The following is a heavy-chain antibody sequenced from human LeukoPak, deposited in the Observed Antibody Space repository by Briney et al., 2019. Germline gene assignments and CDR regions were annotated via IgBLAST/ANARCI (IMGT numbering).Heavy chain of an antibody. J-gene: IGHJ4*02. Sequence: GEPLKISCKGSGYSFNSYWIGWVRQMPGKGLEWMGIIYPVHSDTRYSPSFQGQVTLSVDKSISTANLQWSSLKASDTAIYYCARRVESGYSFDYWGQGTLVTVSS. D-gene: IGHD3-22*01. CDR1: GYSFNSYW. CDR2: IYPVHSDT. V-gene: IGHV5-51*01. CDR3: ARRVESGYSFDY.